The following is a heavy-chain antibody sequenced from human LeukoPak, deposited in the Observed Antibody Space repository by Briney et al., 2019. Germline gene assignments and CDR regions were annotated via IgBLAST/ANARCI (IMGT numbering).Heavy chain of an antibody. V-gene: IGHV3-30*01. CDR1: GFTFSSYT. Sequence: PGGPLRLSCAASGFTFSSYTMHWVRQAPGKGLEWVALTSSDGNKYFADSVQGRFTISRDNSRNTVYLQLDSLRPDDTAVYYCARERGIRALYFDNWGQGTLVTVSS. J-gene: IGHJ4*02. D-gene: IGHD3-16*01. CDR3: ARERGIRALYFDN. CDR2: TSSDGNK.